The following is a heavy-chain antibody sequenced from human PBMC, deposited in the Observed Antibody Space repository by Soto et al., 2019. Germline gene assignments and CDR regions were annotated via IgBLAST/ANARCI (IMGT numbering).Heavy chain of an antibody. Sequence: GGSLRLSCAASGFTFITSSMNWARQAPGKGLEWVSYISSSSSTIHYADSVKGRFTISRDNAKNSLYLQMNSLRAEDTAVYYCARAPLNYDSSGYHFDYWGQGTLVTVSS. D-gene: IGHD3-22*01. V-gene: IGHV3-48*01. CDR1: GFTFITSS. CDR3: ARAPLNYDSSGYHFDY. CDR2: ISSSSSTI. J-gene: IGHJ4*02.